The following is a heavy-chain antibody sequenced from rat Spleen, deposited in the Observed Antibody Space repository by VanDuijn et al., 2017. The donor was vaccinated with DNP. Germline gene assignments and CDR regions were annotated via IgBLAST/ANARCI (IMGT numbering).Heavy chain of an antibody. Sequence: QVQLKESGPGLVQPSQTLSLTCTVSGFSLTTYHVHWVRRPPGKGLEWMGRIQNGGSTDYNSALKSRLSISRDTSKSQLFLRMNSLQTEDTAIYFCTREREPNDNPYYFDFWGQGVLVTVSS. J-gene: IGHJ2*01. CDR1: GFSLTTYH. V-gene: IGHV2-27*01. CDR3: TREREPNDNPYYFDF. D-gene: IGHD3-4*01. CDR2: IQNGGST.